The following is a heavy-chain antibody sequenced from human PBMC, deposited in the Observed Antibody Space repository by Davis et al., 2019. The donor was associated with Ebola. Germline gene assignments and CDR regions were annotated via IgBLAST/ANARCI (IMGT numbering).Heavy chain of an antibody. J-gene: IGHJ4*02. CDR1: GYTFTSYD. CDR2: MNPNSGNT. CDR3: ARGVVTAIGAPFDY. Sequence: ASVKVSCKASGYTFTSYDINWVRQATGQGLEWMGWMNPNSGNTDYAQKFQGRVTMTRDTSISTAYMEVSSLRSEDTAVYYCARGVVTAIGAPFDYWGQGTLVTVSS. V-gene: IGHV1-8*01. D-gene: IGHD2-21*02.